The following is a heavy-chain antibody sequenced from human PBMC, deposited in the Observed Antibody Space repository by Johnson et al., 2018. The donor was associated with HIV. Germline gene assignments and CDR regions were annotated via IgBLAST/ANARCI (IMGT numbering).Heavy chain of an antibody. CDR1: GFTFTDYY. CDR3: ARDRTSYGWIHDAFDI. D-gene: IGHD3-16*02. V-gene: IGHV3-11*04. J-gene: IGHJ3*02. CDR2: ISSGGSTI. Sequence: QVQLVESGGGLVKPGGSLRLSCAASGFTFTDYYMNWMRQAPGKGLGWVSYISSGGSTIYYADSVKGRFTISRDNAKNSQYLQMNSLRTEDTALYYCARDRTSYGWIHDAFDIWGQGTMVTVSS.